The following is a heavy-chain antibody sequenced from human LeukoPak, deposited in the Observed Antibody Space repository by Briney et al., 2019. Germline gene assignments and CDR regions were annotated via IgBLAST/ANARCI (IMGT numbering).Heavy chain of an antibody. CDR1: GYTFTDYY. V-gene: IGHV1-2*02. CDR3: TRGPNYSASDWFDP. J-gene: IGHJ5*02. Sequence: ASVKVSCKASGYTFTDYYMHWVRQAPGQGLEWMGWINPNSDDTKYARKFQGRVTMTRDTSISTAYMELTRLRSDDTAVYYCTRGPNYSASDWFDPWGQGTLSPSPQ. CDR2: INPNSDDT. D-gene: IGHD5-24*01.